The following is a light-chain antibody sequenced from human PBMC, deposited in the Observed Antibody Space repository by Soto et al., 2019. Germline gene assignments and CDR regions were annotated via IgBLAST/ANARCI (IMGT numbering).Light chain of an antibody. Sequence: EIVLTQSPGTLSLSPGDRATLSCRASQTVSNNYFAWCQQKPRQAPRVIMYGASSRATGIPHTFSGGGSGTAFTLTISSLEPEDFAAYFCQQYAGPPTTFGQGTRLEI. V-gene: IGKV3-20*01. CDR3: QQYAGPPTT. CDR1: QTVSNNY. CDR2: GAS. J-gene: IGKJ5*01.